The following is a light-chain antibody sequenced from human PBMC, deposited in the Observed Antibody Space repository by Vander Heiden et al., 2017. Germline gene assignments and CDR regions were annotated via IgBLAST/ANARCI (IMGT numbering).Light chain of an antibody. Sequence: QSVLTQPPSTSGTPGQRVTISCSGSSSHIGSNTVNWYQQFPGMAPKLLIYSSTQRPSGVPDRFSGSKSGTSASLAISGLQSEDEADYYCAAWDGSLDGHVVFGGGTKLTVL. CDR3: AAWDGSLDGHVV. V-gene: IGLV1-44*01. J-gene: IGLJ2*01. CDR2: SST. CDR1: SSHIGSNT.